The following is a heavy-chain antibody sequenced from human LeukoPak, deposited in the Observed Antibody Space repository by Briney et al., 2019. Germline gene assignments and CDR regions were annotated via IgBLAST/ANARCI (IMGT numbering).Heavy chain of an antibody. J-gene: IGHJ4*02. Sequence: PGGSLRLSCVASGFTFSSSWMSWVRQAPGKGLEWVSAISGSGGSTYYADSVKGRFTISRDNSKNTLYLQMSSLRAEDTAVYYCASRPTYGDYPGYWGQGTLVTVSS. CDR1: GFTFSSSW. CDR2: ISGSGGST. D-gene: IGHD4-17*01. V-gene: IGHV3-23*01. CDR3: ASRPTYGDYPGY.